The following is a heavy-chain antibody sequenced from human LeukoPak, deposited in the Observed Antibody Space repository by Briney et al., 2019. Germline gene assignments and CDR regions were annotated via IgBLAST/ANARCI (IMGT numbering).Heavy chain of an antibody. CDR1: GFTFSRYA. CDR2: ISGSGGST. CDR3: AKDSSSSWGAYYFDY. D-gene: IGHD6-13*01. V-gene: IGHV3-23*01. Sequence: GGSLRLSCAASGFTFSRYAMSWVRQAPGKGLEWVSAISGSGGSTYYADSVKGRFTISRDNSKNTLYLQMNSLRAEDTAVYYCAKDSSSSWGAYYFDYWGQGTLVTVSS. J-gene: IGHJ4*02.